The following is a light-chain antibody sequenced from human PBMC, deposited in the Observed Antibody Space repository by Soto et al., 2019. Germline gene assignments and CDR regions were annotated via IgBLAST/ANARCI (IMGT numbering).Light chain of an antibody. V-gene: IGLV2-23*02. CDR1: SSDVGSYNL. CDR2: AVT. J-gene: IGLJ2*01. CDR3: SSYAGFNTVI. Sequence: QSALTQPASVSGSPGQSITISCTGTSSDVGSYNLVSWYQQHPGKAPKLMISAVTKRPAGVSSRFSGSKSGNTASLTISGXXXXXXADYYCSSYAGFNTVIFGGGTKLTVL.